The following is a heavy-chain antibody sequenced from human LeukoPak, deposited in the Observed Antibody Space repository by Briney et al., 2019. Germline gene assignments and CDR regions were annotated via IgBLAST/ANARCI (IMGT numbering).Heavy chain of an antibody. V-gene: IGHV3-23*01. D-gene: IGHD2-2*01. CDR1: GFTFSSYA. CDR3: AKFGYCSSTSCLFDY. Sequence: PGGSLRLSXAASGFTFSSYAMSWVGQAPGKGLEWVSAISGSGGSTYYADSVKGRFTISRDNSKNTLYLQMNSLRAEDTAVYYCAKFGYCSSTSCLFDYWGQGTLVTVSS. J-gene: IGHJ4*02. CDR2: ISGSGGST.